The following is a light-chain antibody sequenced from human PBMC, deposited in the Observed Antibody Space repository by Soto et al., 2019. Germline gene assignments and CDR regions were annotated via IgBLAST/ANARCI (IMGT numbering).Light chain of an antibody. J-gene: IGKJ4*01. Sequence: EIVLTQSPGTLSLSPGERATLSCRASQSVSSSYLVWYQQKPGQAPRLLIYGASSRATGIPDRFSGSGSGTDFTLTISRLEPEDFAVYYCQQYGSSRFTFGGGTKVEIK. CDR2: GAS. V-gene: IGKV3-20*01. CDR3: QQYGSSRFT. CDR1: QSVSSSY.